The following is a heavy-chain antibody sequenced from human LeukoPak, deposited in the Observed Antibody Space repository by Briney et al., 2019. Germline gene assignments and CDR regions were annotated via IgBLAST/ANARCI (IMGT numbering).Heavy chain of an antibody. CDR2: ISYDGSNK. D-gene: IGHD3-22*01. CDR1: GFIFSSYA. Sequence: GGSLRLSCAASGFIFSSYAMHWVRQAPGKGLEWVAVISYDGSNKYYADSVKGRFTISRDNSKNTLYLQMNSLRAEDTAVYYCARGMYYYDSSGYPDYWGQGTLVTVSS. V-gene: IGHV3-30*04. J-gene: IGHJ4*02. CDR3: ARGMYYYDSSGYPDY.